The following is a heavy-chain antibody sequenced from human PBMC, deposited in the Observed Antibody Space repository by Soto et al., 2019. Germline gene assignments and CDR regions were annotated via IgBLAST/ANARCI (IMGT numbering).Heavy chain of an antibody. CDR3: ARLICHSGAGRSGRSSLYYYYGMDV. Sequence: PSETLSLTCAVSGDSIGSSGYSWTWIRQPPGKGLEWIGYIYHSGSTYYNPSLKSRVTISVDRSKNQFSLKLSSVTAADTAVYYCARLICHSGAGRSGRSSLYYYYGMDVWGQGTTVTVS. V-gene: IGHV4-30-2*01. CDR1: GDSIGSSGYS. CDR2: IYHSGST. J-gene: IGHJ6*02. D-gene: IGHD2-15*01.